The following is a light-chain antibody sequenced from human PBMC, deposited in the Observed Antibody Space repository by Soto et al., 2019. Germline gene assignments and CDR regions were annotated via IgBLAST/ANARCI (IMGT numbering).Light chain of an antibody. Sequence: DIQMTQSPSSLSASVGDRVTITCRASQDIDFFFGLVSAETGKAPKSLIYATSKLQDGVPSKFTGSGSGTEFTLTISTLQPEDFATYYCQQYNTYPWTFGPGTKV. CDR3: QQYNTYPWT. CDR1: QDIDFF. CDR2: ATS. V-gene: IGKV1-16*02. J-gene: IGKJ1*01.